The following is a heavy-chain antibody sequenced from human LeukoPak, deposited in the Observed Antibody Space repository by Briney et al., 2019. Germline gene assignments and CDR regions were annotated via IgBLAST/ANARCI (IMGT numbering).Heavy chain of an antibody. J-gene: IGHJ4*02. V-gene: IGHV4-59*01. Sequence: SETLSLTCTVSGGSISSYYLSWIQQPPGKGLEWIGYIYYSGSTNYNPSLKSRVTISVDTSKNQFSLKLSSVTAADTAVYYCARGDYYDSSGYYGKYYFDYWSQGTLVTVSS. D-gene: IGHD3-22*01. CDR2: IYYSGST. CDR1: GGSISSYY. CDR3: ARGDYYDSSGYYGKYYFDY.